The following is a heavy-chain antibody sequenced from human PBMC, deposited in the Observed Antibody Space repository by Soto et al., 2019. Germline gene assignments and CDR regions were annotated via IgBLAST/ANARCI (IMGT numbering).Heavy chain of an antibody. V-gene: IGHV4-39*01. CDR3: ARHLPWEDY. CDR2: ISYSGST. D-gene: IGHD1-26*01. Sequence: SWIRQPPGKGLEWIGSISYSGSTYYNPSLKSRVTISVDTSKNQFSLKLSSVTAADTAVYYCARHLPWEDYWGQGTLVTVYS. J-gene: IGHJ4*02.